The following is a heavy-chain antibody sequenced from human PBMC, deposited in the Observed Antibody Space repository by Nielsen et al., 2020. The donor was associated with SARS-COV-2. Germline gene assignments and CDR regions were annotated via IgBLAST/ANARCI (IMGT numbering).Heavy chain of an antibody. D-gene: IGHD2-8*01. V-gene: IGHV1-18*01. CDR3: ARVDCTNGVCYYYYYGMDV. Sequence: WVRQAPGQGLEWMGWISAYSGNTNYAQKLQGRVTMTTDTSTSTAYMELRSLRSDDTAVYYCARVDCTNGVCYYYYYGMDVWGQGTTVTVSS. J-gene: IGHJ6*02. CDR2: ISAYSGNT.